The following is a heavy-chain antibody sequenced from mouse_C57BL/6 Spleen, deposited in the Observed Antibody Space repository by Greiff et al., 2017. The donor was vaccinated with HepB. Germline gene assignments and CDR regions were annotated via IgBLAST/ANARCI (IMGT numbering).Heavy chain of an antibody. D-gene: IGHD1-1*01. J-gene: IGHJ4*01. CDR1: GYTFTSYW. Sequence: QVQLQQPGAELVKPGASVKMSCKASGYTFTSYWITWVKQRPGQGLEWIGDIYPGSGSTNYNEKFKSKATLTVDTSSSTAYMQLSSLTSEDSAVYYCARYPAHYYGSSYYYAMDYWGQGTSVTVSS. CDR2: IYPGSGST. V-gene: IGHV1-55*01. CDR3: ARYPAHYYGSSYYYAMDY.